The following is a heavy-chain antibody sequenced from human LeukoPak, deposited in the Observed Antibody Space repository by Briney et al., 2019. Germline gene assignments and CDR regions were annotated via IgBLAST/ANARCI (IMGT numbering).Heavy chain of an antibody. CDR2: IIPIFGTT. Sequence: SVNISCKTSGGTFSSFAITWVRQTPGQGLEWMGGIIPIFGTTNYAQKFQDRVTITADKSTSTAYMKLSSLRSEDTAVYFCARVVGLTGYSSNWYSGYYYYMDVWGEGTTVTVSS. J-gene: IGHJ6*03. V-gene: IGHV1-69*06. CDR1: GGTFSSFA. D-gene: IGHD6-13*01. CDR3: ARVVGLTGYSSNWYSGYYYYMDV.